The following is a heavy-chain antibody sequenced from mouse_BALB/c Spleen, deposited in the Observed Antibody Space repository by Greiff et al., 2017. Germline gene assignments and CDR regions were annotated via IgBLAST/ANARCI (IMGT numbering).Heavy chain of an antibody. CDR3: ARSDYFDY. CDR2: IRNKANGYTT. V-gene: IGHV7-3*02. CDR1: GFTFTDYY. J-gene: IGHJ2*01. Sequence: EVKLMESGGGLVQPGGSLRLSCATSGFTFTDYYMSWVRQPPGKALEWLGFIRNKANGYTTEYSASVKGRFTISRDNSQSILYLQMNTLRAEDSATYYCARSDYFDYWGQGTTLTVSS.